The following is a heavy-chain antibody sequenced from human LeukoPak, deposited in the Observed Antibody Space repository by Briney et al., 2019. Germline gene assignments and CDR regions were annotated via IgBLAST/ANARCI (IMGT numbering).Heavy chain of an antibody. CDR1: GFTFSDYY. CDR2: ISSSAGTI. Sequence: GGSLRLSCAASGFTFSDYYMSWIRQAPGKGLEWISYISSSAGTIYYADPVKGRFTISRDNAKNSLYLQMNSLRVEDTAVCYCAKDRHSYSNAYFFDYWGQGTLVTVSS. CDR3: AKDRHSYSNAYFFDY. V-gene: IGHV3-11*04. J-gene: IGHJ4*02. D-gene: IGHD4-11*01.